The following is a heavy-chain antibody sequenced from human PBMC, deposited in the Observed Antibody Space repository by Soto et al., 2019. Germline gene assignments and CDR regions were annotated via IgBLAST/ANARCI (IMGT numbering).Heavy chain of an antibody. CDR1: GGSISSSSYY. V-gene: IGHV4-39*01. CDR3: ARHSGHYDSSGSGDFDY. CDR2: IYYSGST. J-gene: IGHJ4*02. Sequence: QLQLQESGPGLVKPSETLSLTCTVSGGSISSSSYYWGWIRQPPGKGLEWIGSIYYSGSTYYNPSLNGRVTISVDTSKNQFSLKLSSVTAADTAVYYCARHSGHYDSSGSGDFDYWGQGALVTVSS. D-gene: IGHD3-22*01.